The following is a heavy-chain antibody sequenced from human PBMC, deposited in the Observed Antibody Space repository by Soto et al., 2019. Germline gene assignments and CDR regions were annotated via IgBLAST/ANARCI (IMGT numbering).Heavy chain of an antibody. Sequence: VGSLRLSCAASGFTFSSYAMSWVRQAPGKGLEWVSAISGSGGSTYYADSVKGRFTISRDNSKNTLYLQMNSLRAEDTAVYYCANLPGQWEQDLFDYWGQGTLVTVSS. D-gene: IGHD1-26*01. CDR1: GFTFSSYA. V-gene: IGHV3-23*01. J-gene: IGHJ4*02. CDR3: ANLPGQWEQDLFDY. CDR2: ISGSGGST.